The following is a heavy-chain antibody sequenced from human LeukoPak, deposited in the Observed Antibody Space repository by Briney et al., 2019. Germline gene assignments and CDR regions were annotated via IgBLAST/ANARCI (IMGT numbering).Heavy chain of an antibody. D-gene: IGHD3-16*01. CDR3: ARGGRGFDP. CDR1: GGSISIYY. J-gene: IGHJ5*02. V-gene: IGHV4-59*08. CDR2: INYSGST. Sequence: PSETLSLTCTVSGGSISIYYWSWIRQPPGKGLEWIGYINYSGSTNYNPSLKSRVTISVDTSKNQFSLELNSVTASDTAVYYCARGGRGFDPWGQGTLVTVSS.